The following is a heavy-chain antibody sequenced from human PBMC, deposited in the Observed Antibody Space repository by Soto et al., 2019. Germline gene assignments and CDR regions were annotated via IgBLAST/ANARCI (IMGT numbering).Heavy chain of an antibody. J-gene: IGHJ4*02. V-gene: IGHV3-23*01. CDR3: ASRSSGWYFDY. D-gene: IGHD6-19*01. Sequence: EVQLLESGGGLVQPGGSLRLSCAASGFTFSSYAMNWVRQAPGKGLEWVSVISGSGDSTYYADSVKGRFTISRDNSKNTLYLQMNSLRAEDTAVYYCASRSSGWYFDYWGLGTLVTVSS. CDR1: GFTFSSYA. CDR2: ISGSGDST.